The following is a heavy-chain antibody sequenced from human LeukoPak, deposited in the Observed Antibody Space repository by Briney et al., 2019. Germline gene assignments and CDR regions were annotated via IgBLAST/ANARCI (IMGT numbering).Heavy chain of an antibody. D-gene: IGHD4-17*01. J-gene: IGHJ4*02. CDR3: AGELETTMTTHPFDY. V-gene: IGHV1-18*01. CDR2: VSAYNGNT. CDR1: GYTFGNFG. Sequence: ASVKVSCKASGYTFGNFGIGWVRQAPGQGLEWMGWVSAYNGNTIYAQKFQGRVTMTTDTSTSTAYLELKALKSDDTAVYYCAGELETTMTTHPFDYWGQGTLVTVS.